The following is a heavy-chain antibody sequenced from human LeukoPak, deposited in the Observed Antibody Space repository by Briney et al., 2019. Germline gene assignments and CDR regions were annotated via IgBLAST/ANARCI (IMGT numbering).Heavy chain of an antibody. Sequence: SETLSLTCSVSGGSTSSYYWSWIRQSPGKGLEWIGYVFYKGSTNYNPSLKSRVSISVGTAKNQFSLRLSSVTAADTAVYYCARGNNYYFYYMDVWGKGATVTVSS. J-gene: IGHJ6*03. CDR2: VFYKGST. V-gene: IGHV4-59*01. CDR1: GGSTSSYY. CDR3: ARGNNYYFYYMDV.